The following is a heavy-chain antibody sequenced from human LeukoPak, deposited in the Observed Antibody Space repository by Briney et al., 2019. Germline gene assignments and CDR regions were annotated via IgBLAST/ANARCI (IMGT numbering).Heavy chain of an antibody. CDR3: ARHGQLRYFGWLPDNDAFDI. J-gene: IGHJ3*02. V-gene: IGHV4-59*08. CDR1: GGSISSYY. CDR2: IYYSGST. Sequence: NPSETLSLTCTVSGGSISSYYWSWIRQPPGKGLEWIGYIYYSGSTNYNPSLKSRVTISVDTSKNQFSLKLSSVTAADTAVYYCARHGQLRYFGWLPDNDAFDIWGQGTMVTVSS. D-gene: IGHD3-9*01.